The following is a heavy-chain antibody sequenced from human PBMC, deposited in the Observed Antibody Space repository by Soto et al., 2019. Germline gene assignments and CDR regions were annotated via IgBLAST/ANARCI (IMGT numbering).Heavy chain of an antibody. CDR3: ARTQPYSCYDYWGYFDY. CDR1: GYTFTSYA. CDR2: INAGNGNT. V-gene: IGHV1-3*01. D-gene: IGHD5-12*01. J-gene: IGHJ4*02. Sequence: ASVKVSCKASGYTFTSYAMHWVRQAPGQRLEWMGWINAGNGNTKYSQKFQGRVTMTRDTSASTAYMELSSLRSDDTAVYYCARTQPYSCYDYWGYFDYWGQGTLGTVSS.